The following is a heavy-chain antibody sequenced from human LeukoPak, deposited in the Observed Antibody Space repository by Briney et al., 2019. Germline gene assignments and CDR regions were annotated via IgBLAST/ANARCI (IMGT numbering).Heavy chain of an antibody. Sequence: GESLRISCKGSGYSFTNYWIGWVHQMPGKGLEWMGIIYPGDSDTRYSPSFQGQVTISADKSINTAYLQWSSLKASDTAMYYCARRGYYDSSGYYVDYWGQGTLVTVSS. CDR2: IYPGDSDT. V-gene: IGHV5-51*07. D-gene: IGHD3-22*01. J-gene: IGHJ4*02. CDR3: ARRGYYDSSGYYVDY. CDR1: GYSFTNYW.